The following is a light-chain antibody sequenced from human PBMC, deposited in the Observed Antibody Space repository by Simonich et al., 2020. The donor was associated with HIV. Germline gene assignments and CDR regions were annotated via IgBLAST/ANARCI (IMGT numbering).Light chain of an antibody. CDR1: SSNIGNNY. J-gene: IGLJ7*01. CDR2: DNN. V-gene: IGLV1-51*01. Sequence: QSVLTQPPSVSAAPGQKVTISCSGSSSNIGNNYVSWYQQLPGTAPKLLIYDNNNRPSGIPDRFSGSKSGTSATLGITGLQTGDEADYYSGTWDSSLSAGVFGGGTQLTVL. CDR3: GTWDSSLSAGV.